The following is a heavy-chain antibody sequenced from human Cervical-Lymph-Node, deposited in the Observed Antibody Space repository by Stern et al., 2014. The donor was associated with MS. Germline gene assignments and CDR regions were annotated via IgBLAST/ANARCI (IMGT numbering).Heavy chain of an antibody. D-gene: IGHD2-15*01. V-gene: IGHV1-18*01. CDR2: SNSHTGDT. Sequence: VQLVQSGTEVKKPGASVKVSCTASGYNFTNNAFPGNGISWVRQAPGQGLEWMGWSNSHTGDTHYEHRIQGRVTMTTDPARNTAYMELRSLRSDDTAVYYCARSLGTFCSGGSCYFYHYGMDVWGRGTTVIVSS. CDR3: ARSLGTFCSGGSCYFYHYGMDV. CDR1: GYNFTNNAFPGNG. J-gene: IGHJ6*02.